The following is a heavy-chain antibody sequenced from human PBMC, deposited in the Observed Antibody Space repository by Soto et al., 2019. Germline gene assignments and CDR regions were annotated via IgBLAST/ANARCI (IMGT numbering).Heavy chain of an antibody. J-gene: IGHJ3*02. Sequence: LEILSLTCTVSGGSISSSSYYWGWIRQPPGKGLEWIGSIYYSGSTYYNPSLKSRVTISVDTSKNQFSLKLSSVTAADTAVYYCARGRGDIVVVVAATPSYAFDIWGQGTMVTVSS. CDR1: GGSISSSSYY. CDR2: IYYSGST. V-gene: IGHV4-39*01. CDR3: ARGRGDIVVVVAATPSYAFDI. D-gene: IGHD2-15*01.